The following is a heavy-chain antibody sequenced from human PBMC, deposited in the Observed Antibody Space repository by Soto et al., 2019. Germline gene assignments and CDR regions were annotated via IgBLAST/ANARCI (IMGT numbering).Heavy chain of an antibody. J-gene: IGHJ6*02. D-gene: IGHD3-3*01. Sequence: SVKVSCKASGGTLSSYAISWVRQAPGQGLEWMGGIIPIFGTANYAQKFQGRVTITADESTSTAYMELSSLRSEDTAVYYCAINDFWSGFRPYGMDVWGQGTTVTVSS. V-gene: IGHV1-69*13. CDR2: IIPIFGTA. CDR1: GGTLSSYA. CDR3: AINDFWSGFRPYGMDV.